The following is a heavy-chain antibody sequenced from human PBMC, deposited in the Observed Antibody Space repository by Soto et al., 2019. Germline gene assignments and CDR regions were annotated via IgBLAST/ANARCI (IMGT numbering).Heavy chain of an antibody. J-gene: IGHJ5*02. CDR3: ASVLVELLPYKCSDL. CDR1: GGTFGSYA. Sequence: ASVKVTCKAAGGTFGSYAIRWGRQAPGQGLEWMGRIIPILGIANYAQKFQGRVRMTADKSTSPAYMELSRLRSEDTAVYYCASVLVELLPYKCSDLSGQRTLVTVST. D-gene: IGHD3-10*01. CDR2: IIPILGIA. V-gene: IGHV1-69*04.